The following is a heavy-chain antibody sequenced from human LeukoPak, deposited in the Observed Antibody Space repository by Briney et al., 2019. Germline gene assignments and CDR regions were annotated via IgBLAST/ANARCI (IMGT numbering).Heavy chain of an antibody. CDR1: GYTFTSNY. Sequence: ASVKVSCKASGYTFTSNYMHWVRQAPGQGLEWMGIINPSGGSTSYAQKFQGRVTMTRDTSTSTVYMELSSLRSEDTAVYYCALISYCTTITCYFLDYWGQGTLVTVSS. CDR2: INPSGGST. CDR3: ALISYCTTITCYFLDY. J-gene: IGHJ4*02. D-gene: IGHD2-8*01. V-gene: IGHV1-46*01.